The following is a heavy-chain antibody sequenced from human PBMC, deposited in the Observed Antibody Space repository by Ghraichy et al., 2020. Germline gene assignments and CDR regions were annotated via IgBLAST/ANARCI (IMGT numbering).Heavy chain of an antibody. D-gene: IGHD5-24*01. Sequence: SETLSLTCTVSGGSISSSTSHWGWIRQPPGKGLEWIGTMCYTGSADYNPSLGSRVTISVDASKNQFSLRLTSVTAADTAVYYCSVGRDPYKTGFWGQGTLVTVS. CDR3: SVGRDPYKTGF. CDR2: MCYTGSA. V-gene: IGHV4-39*01. CDR1: GGSISSSTSH. J-gene: IGHJ4*02.